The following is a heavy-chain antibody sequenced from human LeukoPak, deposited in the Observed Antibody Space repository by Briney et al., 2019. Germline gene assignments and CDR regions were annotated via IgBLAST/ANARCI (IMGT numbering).Heavy chain of an antibody. CDR3: ARHVRGYSYGHNWFDP. CDR1: GGSISSYY. Sequence: PSETLSLTCTVSGGSISSYYWSWIRQPPGKGLEWIGYIYYSGSTNYNPSLKSRVTISVDTSKNQFSLKLSSVTAADTAVYYCARHVRGYSYGHNWFDPWGQGTLVTVYS. CDR2: IYYSGST. D-gene: IGHD5-18*01. J-gene: IGHJ5*02. V-gene: IGHV4-59*08.